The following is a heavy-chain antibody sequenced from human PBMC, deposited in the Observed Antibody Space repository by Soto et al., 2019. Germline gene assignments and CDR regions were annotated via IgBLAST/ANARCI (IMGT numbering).Heavy chain of an antibody. CDR3: ARRHYYDSSGYDYYYGMDV. CDR2: IIPILGIA. J-gene: IGHJ6*02. D-gene: IGHD3-22*01. Sequence: QVQLVQSGAEVKKPGSSVKVSCKASGGTFSSYTISWVRQAPGQGLEWMGRIIPILGIANYAQKFQGRVTITADKSTSTAYMELSSLRSEDTAVYYCARRHYYDSSGYDYYYGMDVWGQGTTVTVSS. CDR1: GGTFSSYT. V-gene: IGHV1-69*02.